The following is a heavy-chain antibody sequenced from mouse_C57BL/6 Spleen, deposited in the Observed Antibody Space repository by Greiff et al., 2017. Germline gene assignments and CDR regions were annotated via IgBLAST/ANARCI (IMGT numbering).Heavy chain of an antibody. V-gene: IGHV14-2*01. CDR2: IDPEDGGT. CDR1: GFNINDYY. D-gene: IGHD2-1*01. CDR3: APYGNYEYFDV. J-gene: IGHJ1*03. Sequence: EVQLQQSGAELVKPGASVKLSCTASGFNINDYYMHWVKQRPEQGLEWIGRIDPEDGGTNYAPKFQGKATMTADTSSNTAYLQLSSLTSEDAAVXYGAPYGNYEYFDVWGTGTTVTVSS.